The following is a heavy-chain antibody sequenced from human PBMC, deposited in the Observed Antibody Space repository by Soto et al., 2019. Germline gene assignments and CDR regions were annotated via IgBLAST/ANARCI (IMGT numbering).Heavy chain of an antibody. J-gene: IGHJ4*02. CDR2: SRNKANSYTT. D-gene: IGHD2-15*01. CDR1: GFTFSDHY. Sequence: EVQLVESGGGLVQPGGSLRLSCAVSGFTFSDHYMDWVRQAPGKGLEWVGRSRNKANSYTTEYAASVKGRFTIARDDSKNSLYLKMNSLKTEDTAVYFCARVIYCSGRVCYWGLDYWGQGTLVTVSS. CDR3: ARVIYCSGRVCYWGLDY. V-gene: IGHV3-72*01.